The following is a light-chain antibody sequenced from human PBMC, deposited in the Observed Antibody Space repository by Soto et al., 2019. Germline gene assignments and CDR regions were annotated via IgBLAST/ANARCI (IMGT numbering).Light chain of an antibody. V-gene: IGKV3-15*01. CDR2: GAS. J-gene: IGKJ1*01. Sequence: EILMTQSPATLSVSPGERATLSCRASLSVSSYLAWYQQKPGQPPRLLVYGASTRATGIPARFSGSGSGTDFTLTISSLQAEDFAVYYCQQYNTWPRTFGQGTKVDIK. CDR3: QQYNTWPRT. CDR1: LSVSSY.